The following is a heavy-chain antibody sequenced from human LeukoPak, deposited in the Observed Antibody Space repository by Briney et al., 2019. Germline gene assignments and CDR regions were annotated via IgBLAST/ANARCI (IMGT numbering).Heavy chain of an antibody. CDR3: ARGASVVAGSDDAFDI. D-gene: IGHD6-19*01. J-gene: IGHJ3*02. CDR2: ISSSSSYI. Sequence: GGSLRLSCAASGFTFSSYSMNWVRQAPGKGLEWVSSISSSSSYIYYADSVKGRFTISRDNAKKSLYLQMNSLRADDTAVYYCARGASVVAGSDDAFDIWGQGTMVTVSS. V-gene: IGHV3-21*01. CDR1: GFTFSSYS.